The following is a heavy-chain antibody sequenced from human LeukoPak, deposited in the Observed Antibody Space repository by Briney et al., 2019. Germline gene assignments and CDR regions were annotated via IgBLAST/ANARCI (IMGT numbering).Heavy chain of an antibody. J-gene: IGHJ4*02. CDR3: ARLIFDGPFDY. V-gene: IGHV3-7*01. Sequence: GGSLRLSCAASGFTFSSYWMNWVRQAPGKGLEWVANINQEGSEKYYVDYVKGRFTISRDNAKNSLYLQMSSLRAEDTAVYYCARLIFDGPFDYWGQGTLVTVSS. CDR1: GFTFSSYW. D-gene: IGHD3-9*01. CDR2: INQEGSEK.